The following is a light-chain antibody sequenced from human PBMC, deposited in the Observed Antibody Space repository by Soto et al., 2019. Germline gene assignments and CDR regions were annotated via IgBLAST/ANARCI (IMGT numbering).Light chain of an antibody. CDR3: SSYTSSSSYV. Sequence: ALTQPRSVSGSPGQSVTISCTGTRSDVGGSNSVSWYQQHPGKAPKLMIYEVSNRPSGVSNRFSGSKSGNTASLTISGLQAEDEADYHCSSYTSSSSYVFGTGTKVTVL. CDR1: RSDVGGSNS. CDR2: EVS. J-gene: IGLJ1*01. V-gene: IGLV2-14*01.